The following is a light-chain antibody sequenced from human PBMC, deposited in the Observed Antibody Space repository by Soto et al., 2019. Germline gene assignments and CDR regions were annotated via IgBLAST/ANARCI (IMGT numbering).Light chain of an antibody. J-gene: IGLJ3*02. CDR3: CSYAGGSTLV. CDR2: EAT. V-gene: IGLV2-23*01. Sequence: QSVLTQPASVSGSPGQSITISCTGTSSDIGTYNLVSCYQHHPGNAPKLMIYEATKRPSGVSSRFSGSKSGNTASLTISGLHTEDEADYYCCSYAGGSTLVFGGGTKVTVL. CDR1: SSDIGTYNL.